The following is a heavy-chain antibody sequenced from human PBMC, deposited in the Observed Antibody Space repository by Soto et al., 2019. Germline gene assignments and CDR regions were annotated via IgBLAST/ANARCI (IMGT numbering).Heavy chain of an antibody. Sequence: QVQLVESGGGVVQPGRSLRLSCAASGFTFSSYGMHWVRQAPGKGLEWVAVISDDGSNKYYADSVKGRFTISRDNSKNTLSLQMNSLRDEDTAVYYCAKDHSGSYYYFDYWGQGTLVTVSS. CDR1: GFTFSSYG. CDR3: AKDHSGSYYYFDY. J-gene: IGHJ4*02. CDR2: ISDDGSNK. D-gene: IGHD1-26*01. V-gene: IGHV3-30*18.